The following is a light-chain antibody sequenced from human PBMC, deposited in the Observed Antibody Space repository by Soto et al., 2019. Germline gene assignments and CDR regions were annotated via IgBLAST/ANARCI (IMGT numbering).Light chain of an antibody. Sequence: DIQLTQSPSFLSASVGDRVTVTCRASQSITNYLAWYQQKPGKAPNLLIYAASTLQGRVPSRFSGSGSGTDFTLTISSLQPEDFATYYCQQLTSNPLTFGGGTKVEIK. CDR1: QSITNY. CDR2: AAS. CDR3: QQLTSNPLT. V-gene: IGKV1-9*01. J-gene: IGKJ4*01.